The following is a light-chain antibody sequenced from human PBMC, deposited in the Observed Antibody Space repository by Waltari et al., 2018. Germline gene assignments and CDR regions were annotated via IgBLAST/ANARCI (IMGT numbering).Light chain of an antibody. Sequence: QSALIQPASVSGSPGQSITLSCTETNRDVGIYNLVSWYQQYPGKAPKLLIYEGTKRPSGVSYRFSASKSGNTASLTISGLQAEDEADYYCSSYAGSSAPRMFGGGTKLTVL. CDR3: SSYAGSSAPRM. J-gene: IGLJ3*02. V-gene: IGLV2-23*01. CDR1: NRDVGIYNL. CDR2: EGT.